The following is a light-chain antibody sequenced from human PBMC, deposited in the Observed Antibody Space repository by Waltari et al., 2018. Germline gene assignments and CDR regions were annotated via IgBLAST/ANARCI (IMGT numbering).Light chain of an antibody. CDR3: QQLNTYPRT. V-gene: IGKV1-9*01. Sequence: DIQLTQSPSFLSASVGDTVTITCRASQGINNYLAWFQQKPGKAPKLLSYLASPFQSAVPSRFSGTGSGTEFTLTTSSLQPEDFATYYCQQLNTYPRTFGKGTKVEI. CDR1: QGINNY. J-gene: IGKJ1*01. CDR2: LAS.